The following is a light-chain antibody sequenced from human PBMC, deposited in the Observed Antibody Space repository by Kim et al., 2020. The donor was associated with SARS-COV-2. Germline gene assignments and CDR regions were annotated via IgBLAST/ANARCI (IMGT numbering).Light chain of an antibody. CDR3: SSFTDSSTWV. Sequence: GQYIPISCTRTCTDVVGYDYIAWYQQHPGKAPKLMNYDVSSRPTGLSNRFSGSKSGNTASLTISGLQPEDEADYYCSSFTDSSTWVFGGGTQLTVL. CDR1: CTDVVGYDY. J-gene: IGLJ3*02. CDR2: DVS. V-gene: IGLV2-14*03.